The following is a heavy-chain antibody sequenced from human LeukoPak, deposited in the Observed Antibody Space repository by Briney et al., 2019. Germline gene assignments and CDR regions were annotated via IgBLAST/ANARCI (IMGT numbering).Heavy chain of an antibody. V-gene: IGHV4-39*01. Sequence: PSETLSLTCSVSDGSISSGYYYWAWIRQPPGKGPEWIGSIYYSGTTYPNPSPKSRVTISVDTSKNQFSLKLSSVTAADTAVYYCARQPKSCAPGIFITGKACWFDPWGQGTLVTVSP. CDR3: ARQPKSCAPGIFITGKACWFDP. CDR2: IYYSGTT. CDR1: DGSISSGYYY. J-gene: IGHJ5*02. D-gene: IGHD3-10*01.